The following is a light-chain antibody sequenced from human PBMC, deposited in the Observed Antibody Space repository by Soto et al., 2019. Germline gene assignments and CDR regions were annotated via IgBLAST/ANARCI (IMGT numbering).Light chain of an antibody. V-gene: IGKV3-20*01. J-gene: IGKJ1*01. CDR1: ERISHS. Sequence: DIVLTQGPATLSLSPGDRVTRYERANERISHSLAWYQQKPGQAPRLLIYGAGSRATGIPDRFSGSGSGTDFILTISRLEPEDFAVYYCQQYGSTPVTFGQGTKVDIK. CDR3: QQYGSTPVT. CDR2: GAG.